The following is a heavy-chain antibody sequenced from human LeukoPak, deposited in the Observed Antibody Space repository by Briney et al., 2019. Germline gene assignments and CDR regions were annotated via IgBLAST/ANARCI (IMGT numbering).Heavy chain of an antibody. CDR1: GGIFSSYA. J-gene: IGHJ4*02. CDR3: ARDPTRYGTFDY. CDR2: IIPIFGTA. Sequence: GASVKVSCKASGGIFSSYAISWVRQAPGQGLEWMGRIIPIFGTANYAQKFQGRVTITTDESTSTAYMELSSLRSEDTAVYYCARDPTRYGTFDYWGQGTLVTVSS. V-gene: IGHV1-69*05. D-gene: IGHD2-15*01.